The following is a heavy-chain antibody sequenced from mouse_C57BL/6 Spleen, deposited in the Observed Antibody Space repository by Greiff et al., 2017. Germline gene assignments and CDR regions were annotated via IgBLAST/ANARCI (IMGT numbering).Heavy chain of an antibody. D-gene: IGHD1-1*01. CDR1: GYTFTDYE. CDR3: TRSEDNSSYRAWFAY. V-gene: IGHV1-15*01. CDR2: IDPETGGT. Sequence: VQLQESGAELVRPGASVTLSCKASGYTFTDYEMHWVKQTPVHGLEWIGAIDPETGGTAYNQKFKGKAILTADKSSSTAYMELRSLTSEDSAVYYCTRSEDNSSYRAWFAYWGKGTLVTVSA. J-gene: IGHJ3*01.